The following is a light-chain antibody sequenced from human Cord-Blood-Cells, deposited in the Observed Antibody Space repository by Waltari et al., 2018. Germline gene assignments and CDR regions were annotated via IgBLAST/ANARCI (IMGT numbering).Light chain of an antibody. CDR3: VLYMGSGIWV. J-gene: IGLJ3*02. V-gene: IGLV8-61*01. CDR2: STN. Sequence: QTVVTLEPSFSVSPGGTVTLTCGLSSGSVSTSYYPSWYQQTPGQAPRTLIYSTNTRSSGVPGRFSGSILGNKAALTITGAQADDESDYYCVLYMGSGIWVFGGGTKLTVL. CDR1: SGSVSTSYY.